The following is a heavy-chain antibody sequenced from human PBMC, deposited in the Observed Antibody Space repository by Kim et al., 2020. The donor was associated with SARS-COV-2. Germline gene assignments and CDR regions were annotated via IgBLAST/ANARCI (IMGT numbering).Heavy chain of an antibody. Sequence: SETLSLTCTFSGGSMSDSGHFWGWIRQSPGKGLEWIGSMFHGGAKYYNPSLQSRVTFSVHLSKNEFSLRLSSVSATDTAIYYCVRHQRDEFVGTGGDPYYYNALDVWGPGTTVSVSS. CDR1: GGSMSDSGHF. CDR3: VRHQRDEFVGTGGDPYYYNALDV. V-gene: IGHV4-39*01. J-gene: IGHJ6*02. CDR2: MFHGGAK. D-gene: IGHD2-15*01.